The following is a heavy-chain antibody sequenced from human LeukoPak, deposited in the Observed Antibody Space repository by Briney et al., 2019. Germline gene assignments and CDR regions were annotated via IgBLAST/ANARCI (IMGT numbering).Heavy chain of an antibody. J-gene: IGHJ6*03. Sequence: PGGSLRLSCAAAGFRFSNYGMHWVRHAPGKGLKWVAFIRYDGSNKYYGDSVKDRFSISRDNSKNTLYLQMNSLRAEDTAVYYCAKVPSSTTTCYSYYMDIWPKATTVTVSS. V-gene: IGHV3-30*02. CDR3: AKVPSSTTTCYSYYMDI. D-gene: IGHD2/OR15-2a*01. CDR1: GFRFSNYG. CDR2: IRYDGSNK.